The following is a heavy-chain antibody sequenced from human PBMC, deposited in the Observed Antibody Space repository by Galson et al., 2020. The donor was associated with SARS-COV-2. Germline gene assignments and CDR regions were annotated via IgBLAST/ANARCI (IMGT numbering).Heavy chain of an antibody. CDR2: IHSTGST. Sequence: SETLSLTCTVSGGSISSGSYYWSWIRQPAGKELEWIGRIHSTGSTNYNPSLKSRVTISVDTSKNQFSLRLSSVTAADTAVYYCARSHDSSGNAVDIWCQGTMVTVSS. V-gene: IGHV4-61*02. D-gene: IGHD3-22*01. CDR1: GGSISSGSYY. CDR3: ARSHDSSGNAVDI. J-gene: IGHJ3*02.